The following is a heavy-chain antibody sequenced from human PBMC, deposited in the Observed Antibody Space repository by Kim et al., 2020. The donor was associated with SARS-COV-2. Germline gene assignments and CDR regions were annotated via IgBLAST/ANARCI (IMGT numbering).Heavy chain of an antibody. Sequence: GRYTISRDNTKDTLYMQMNSLRAEDTAVYYCAKSRYCSSTSCPPGVDYWGQGTLVTVSS. V-gene: IGHV3-23*01. D-gene: IGHD2-2*01. J-gene: IGHJ4*02. CDR3: AKSRYCSSTSCPPGVDY.